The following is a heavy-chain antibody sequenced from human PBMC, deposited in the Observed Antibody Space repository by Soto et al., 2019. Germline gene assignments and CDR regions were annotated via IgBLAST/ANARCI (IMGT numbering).Heavy chain of an antibody. D-gene: IGHD6-6*01. CDR1: GGTFSSYA. V-gene: IGHV1-69*01. CDR2: IIPIFGTA. CDR3: AGGEQLVGYYYYGMDV. J-gene: IGHJ6*02. Sequence: QVQLVQSGAEVQKPGSSVKVSCKASGGTFSSYAISWVRQAPGQGLEWMGGIIPIFGTANYAQKFQGRVTITADEYTSTSYMELSSLRSEDTALYYCAGGEQLVGYYYYGMDVWGQGTTVTVSS.